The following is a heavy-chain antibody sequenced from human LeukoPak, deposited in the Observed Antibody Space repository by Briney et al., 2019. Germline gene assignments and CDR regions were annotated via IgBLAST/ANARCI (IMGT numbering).Heavy chain of an antibody. CDR1: GGSISSGSYY. CDR3: ARGPKYNWNYYFDY. CDR2: IYTSGST. J-gene: IGHJ4*02. V-gene: IGHV4-61*02. D-gene: IGHD1-7*01. Sequence: PSETLSLTCTVSGGSISSGSYYWSWIRQPAGKGLEWIGRIYTSGSTNYNPSLKSRVTISVDTSKNQFSLKLSSVTAADTAVYYCARGPKYNWNYYFDYWGQGTLVTVSS.